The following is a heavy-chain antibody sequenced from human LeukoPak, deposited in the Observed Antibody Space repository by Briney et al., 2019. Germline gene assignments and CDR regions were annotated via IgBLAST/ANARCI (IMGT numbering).Heavy chain of an antibody. CDR3: ARGEEYGSGTVHFDY. CDR1: GASTSRSIW. Sequence: SETLSLTCAVSGASTSRSIWWSWVRQPPGKGLEWIGEIYHGGSTNYNPSLRSRVTISVDKSKNQFSLNLSSVTAADTAVYYCARGEEYGSGTVHFDYWGQGTLVTVSS. D-gene: IGHD3-10*01. CDR2: IYHGGST. V-gene: IGHV4-4*02. J-gene: IGHJ4*02.